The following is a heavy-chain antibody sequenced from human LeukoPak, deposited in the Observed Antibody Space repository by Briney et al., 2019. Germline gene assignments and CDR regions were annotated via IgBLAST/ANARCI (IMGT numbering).Heavy chain of an antibody. Sequence: ASAKVSCKASGYTFTSYDINWVRQATGQGLEWMGWMNPNSGNTGYAQKFQGRVTMTRNTSISTAHMELSSLRSEDTAVYYCARGNRLYYYGSGSYFISYYYGMDVWGQGTTVTVSS. CDR3: ARGNRLYYYGSGSYFISYYYGMDV. D-gene: IGHD3-10*01. J-gene: IGHJ6*02. V-gene: IGHV1-8*01. CDR2: MNPNSGNT. CDR1: GYTFTSYD.